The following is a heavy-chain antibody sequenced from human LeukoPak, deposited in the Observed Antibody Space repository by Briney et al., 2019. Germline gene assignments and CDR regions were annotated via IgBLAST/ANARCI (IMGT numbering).Heavy chain of an antibody. J-gene: IGHJ4*02. CDR3: ARDSPYHFDSSGDYVSDY. D-gene: IGHD3-22*01. Sequence: KPGGALRLSCAASGFTFRTFTMHWVRQAPGKGLEWVSSINSASNFIYYADSVKGRFTISRDNAKNSLYLQMSSLKVEDTAVYYCARDSPYHFDSSGDYVSDYWGQGALVTVSS. CDR1: GFTFRTFT. CDR2: INSASNFI. V-gene: IGHV3-21*01.